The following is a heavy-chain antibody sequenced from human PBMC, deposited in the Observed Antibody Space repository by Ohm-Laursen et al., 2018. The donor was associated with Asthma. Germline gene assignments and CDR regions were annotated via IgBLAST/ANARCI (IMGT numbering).Heavy chain of an antibody. V-gene: IGHV1-69*13. D-gene: IGHD4-17*01. CDR2: IIPIFGTA. J-gene: IGHJ2*01. Sequence: GASVKVSCKDSGGTFSSYAMSWVRQAPGQGLEWMGGIIPIFGTANYAQKFQGRVTITADESTSTAYMELSSLRSEDTAVYYCARDLTTVTPQWYFDLWGRGTLVTVSS. CDR3: ARDLTTVTPQWYFDL. CDR1: GGTFSSYA.